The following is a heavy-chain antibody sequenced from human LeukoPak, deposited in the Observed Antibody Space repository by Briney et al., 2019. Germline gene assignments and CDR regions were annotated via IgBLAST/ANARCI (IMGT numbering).Heavy chain of an antibody. D-gene: IGHD3-10*01. V-gene: IGHV3-48*04. CDR3: ARDFGDDAFDI. CDR2: ISSSGSTI. J-gene: IGHJ3*02. Sequence: PGGSLRLSCAASGFTFSNAWMNWVRQAPGKGLEWVSYISSSGSTIYYADSVKGRFTISRDNAKNSLYLQMNSLRAEDTAVYYCARDFGDDAFDIWGQGTMVTVSS. CDR1: GFTFSNAW.